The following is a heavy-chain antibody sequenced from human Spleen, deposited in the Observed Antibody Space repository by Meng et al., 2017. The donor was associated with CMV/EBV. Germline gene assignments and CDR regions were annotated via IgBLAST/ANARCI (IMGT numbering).Heavy chain of an antibody. D-gene: IGHD5-18*01. Sequence: SETLSLTCTVSGGSISSSRYYWGWIRQPPGKGLEWIGNIYYSGSTYYNPSLNSRVTISVDTSKNQFSLKLSSVTAADTAVYYCARFGGYGYQYYYYGMDVWGQGTTVTVSS. J-gene: IGHJ6*02. CDR2: IYYSGST. CDR1: GGSISSSRYY. V-gene: IGHV4-39*07. CDR3: ARFGGYGYQYYYYGMDV.